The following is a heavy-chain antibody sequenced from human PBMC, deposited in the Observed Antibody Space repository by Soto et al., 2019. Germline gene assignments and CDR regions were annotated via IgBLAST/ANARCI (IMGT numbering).Heavy chain of an antibody. CDR2: ISHSGTV. Sequence: QMHLQQSGTGLVKPSGTMSLTCDVSGGSITSSNWWSWVRQSPGTGLEWIGKISHSGTVNYNAGLGSRATISVDRPRNKLSLTLISVTAADTAVYYCARDYDGFDYWGQGTPVTVSS. D-gene: IGHD3-22*01. V-gene: IGHV4-4*02. CDR3: ARDYDGFDY. J-gene: IGHJ4*02. CDR1: GGSITSSNW.